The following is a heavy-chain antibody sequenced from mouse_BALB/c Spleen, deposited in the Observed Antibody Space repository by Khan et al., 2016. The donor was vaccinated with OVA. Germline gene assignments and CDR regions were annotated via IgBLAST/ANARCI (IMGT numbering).Heavy chain of an antibody. V-gene: IGHV3-2*02. D-gene: IGHD4-1*01. Sequence: EVQLQESGPGLVKPSQSLSLTCTVTGYSITSDYAWNWIRQFPGNKLEWMGYISYIGSTSYNPSLKSRISITRDTSKNQFFLQLNSATTEDTATYYCARLGQGFAYWGQRTLVTVSA. CDR3: ARLGQGFAY. CDR2: ISYIGST. CDR1: GYSITSDYA. J-gene: IGHJ3*01.